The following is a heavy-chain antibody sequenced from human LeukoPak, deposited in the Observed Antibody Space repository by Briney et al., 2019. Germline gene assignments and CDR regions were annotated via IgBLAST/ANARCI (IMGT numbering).Heavy chain of an antibody. J-gene: IGHJ4*02. V-gene: IGHV3-53*01. CDR2: IYSDGNT. D-gene: IGHD2-2*01. CDR3: ARDWGYCSSTSCHVFDY. Sequence: GGSLRLSCAASGFTVSSNYMSWVRQAPGKGLEWVSVIYSDGNTYYADSVKGRFTISRDNSKNTLYLKMNSLRAEDTAVYYCARDWGYCSSTSCHVFDYWGQGTLVTVSS. CDR1: GFTVSSNY.